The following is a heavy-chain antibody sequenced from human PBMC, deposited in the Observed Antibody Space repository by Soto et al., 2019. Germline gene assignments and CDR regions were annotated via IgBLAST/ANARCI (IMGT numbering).Heavy chain of an antibody. D-gene: IGHD3-10*01. CDR2: IIPIFGTA. Sequence: QVQLVQSGAEVKKPGSSVKVSCKASGGTFSSYAISWVRQAPGQGLEWMGGIIPIFGTANYAQKFQGRVTITADESTSTAYMELSSLRSEDKAVYYCAREGGSGNYRYYAMDVWGQGTTVTVSS. CDR1: GGTFSSYA. J-gene: IGHJ6*02. V-gene: IGHV1-69*12. CDR3: AREGGSGNYRYYAMDV.